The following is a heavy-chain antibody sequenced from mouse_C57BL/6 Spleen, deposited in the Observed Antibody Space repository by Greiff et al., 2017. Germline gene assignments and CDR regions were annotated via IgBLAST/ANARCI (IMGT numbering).Heavy chain of an antibody. CDR2: IDPETGGT. CDR1: GYTFTDYE. V-gene: IGHV1-15*01. Sequence: VQLPQSGAELVRPGASVTLSCTASGYTFTDYELHWVRQTPVHDLEWIGAIDPETGGTAYNQKFKGKAILTADNSSSTAYMELRSLTSEDSAVYYCTRSSWFAYWGQGTLVTVSA. CDR3: TRSSWFAY. J-gene: IGHJ3*01. D-gene: IGHD1-1*01.